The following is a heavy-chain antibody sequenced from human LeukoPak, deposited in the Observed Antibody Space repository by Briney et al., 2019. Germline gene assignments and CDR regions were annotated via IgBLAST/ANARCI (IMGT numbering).Heavy chain of an antibody. CDR2: ISGSGGST. Sequence: GGSLRLSCAASGFTFSSYAMSWVRQAPGKGLEWVSAISGSGGSTYYADSVKGRFTISRDNSKNTLYLQMNSLRAEDTAVYYCAKSPRFEYYYYGMDVWGQGTTVTVSS. J-gene: IGHJ6*02. CDR1: GFTFSSYA. V-gene: IGHV3-23*01. CDR3: AKSPRFEYYYYGMDV.